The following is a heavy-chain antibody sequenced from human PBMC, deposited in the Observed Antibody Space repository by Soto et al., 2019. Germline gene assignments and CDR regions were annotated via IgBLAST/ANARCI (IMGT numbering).Heavy chain of an antibody. V-gene: IGHV4-34*01. Sequence: SETLSLTCAVYGGSFSGYYWSWIRQPPGKGLEWIGEINHSGSTNYNPSLKSRVTISVDTSKNQFSLKLSSVTAADTAVYYCARGPATTVTSDLLDWGQGTLVTVSS. J-gene: IGHJ4*02. D-gene: IGHD4-17*01. CDR2: INHSGST. CDR3: ARGPATTVTSDLLD. CDR1: GGSFSGYY.